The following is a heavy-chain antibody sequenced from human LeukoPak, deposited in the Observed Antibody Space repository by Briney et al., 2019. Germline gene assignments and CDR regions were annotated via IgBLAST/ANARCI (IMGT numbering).Heavy chain of an antibody. CDR2: IYYSGST. V-gene: IGHV4-61*05. CDR1: GASISGSGYY. Sequence: SETLSLTCTVSGASISGSGYYWGWIRQPPGKGLEWIGYIYYSGSTNYNPSLKSRVTISVHTSKNQFSLKLSSVTAADTAVYYCARLTGYSSESWFDPWGQGTLVTVSS. CDR3: ARLTGYSSESWFDP. J-gene: IGHJ5*02. D-gene: IGHD3-9*01.